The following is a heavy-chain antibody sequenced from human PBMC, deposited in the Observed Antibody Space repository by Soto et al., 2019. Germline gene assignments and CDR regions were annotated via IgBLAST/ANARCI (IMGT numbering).Heavy chain of an antibody. CDR3: ARRYSSSWSGLDP. V-gene: IGHV3-7*01. J-gene: IGHJ5*02. CDR1: GVTFSSYW. D-gene: IGHD6-13*01. Sequence: GGSLSLSCAASGVTFSSYWTSWVRQATGKGLEWVANIKQDGGEKYYVDSVKGQFTISRDNAKNSLYLQRNSLRVENTALYYWARRYSSSWSGLDPGGQGTLVTVS. CDR2: IKQDGGEK.